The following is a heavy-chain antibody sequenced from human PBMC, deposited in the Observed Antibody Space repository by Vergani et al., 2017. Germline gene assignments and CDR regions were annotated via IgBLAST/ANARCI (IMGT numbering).Heavy chain of an antibody. V-gene: IGHV1-69*04. CDR1: GGTFSSYA. Sequence: QVQLVQSGAEVKKPGSSVKVSCKASGGTFSSYAISWVRQAPGQGLEWMGRIIPILGIANYAQKFQGRVTITADKSTSTAYMELSSLRSEDTAVYYCAREGYYDRGAFDIWGQGTMVTVSS. D-gene: IGHD3-22*01. CDR2: IIPILGIA. CDR3: AREGYYDRGAFDI. J-gene: IGHJ3*02.